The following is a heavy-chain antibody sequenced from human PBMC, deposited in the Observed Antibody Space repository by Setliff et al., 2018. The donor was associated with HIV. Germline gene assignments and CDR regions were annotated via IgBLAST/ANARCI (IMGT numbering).Heavy chain of an antibody. CDR3: TRRVYYYDSNNVHREEGFDP. D-gene: IGHD3-22*01. Sequence: SETLSLTCAVYGGSASNRRYYWAWIRQPPGKGLEYIGSIHYNEKTYYNPSLKSRVTISIDTAKNQFSLNLTSVTAADTAVYYCTRRVYYYDSNNVHREEGFDPWGQGTLVTVSS. J-gene: IGHJ5*02. CDR2: IHYNEKT. CDR1: GGSASNRRYY. V-gene: IGHV4-39*01.